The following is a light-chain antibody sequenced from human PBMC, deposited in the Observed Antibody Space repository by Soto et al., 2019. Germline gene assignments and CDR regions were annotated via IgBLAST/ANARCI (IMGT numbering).Light chain of an antibody. CDR2: WAS. CDR3: QQYYSTPPT. V-gene: IGKV4-1*01. J-gene: IGKJ2*01. Sequence: DIVMTQSPDSLAVSLGERATINCKSSQSVLYSSNNNNYLAWYQQKLGQPPKLLISWASTRESGVPDRFSGSGAGKDIIITISSQHADDVAVYYCQQYYSTPPTFGQGTKLEIK. CDR1: QSVLYSSNNNNY.